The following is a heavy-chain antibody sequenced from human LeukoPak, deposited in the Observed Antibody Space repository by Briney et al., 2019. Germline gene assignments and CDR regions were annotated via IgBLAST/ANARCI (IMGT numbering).Heavy chain of an antibody. Sequence: SETLSLTCTVSGGSISSYYWSWIRQPPGKGLEWIGYIYHSGSTNYNSSLKSRVTISVDTSKNQFSLKLSSVTAADAAVYHCARHGGQRVAHDAFDIWGQGTMVTVSS. J-gene: IGHJ3*02. CDR2: IYHSGST. D-gene: IGHD6-25*01. CDR3: ARHGGQRVAHDAFDI. CDR1: GGSISSYY. V-gene: IGHV4-59*08.